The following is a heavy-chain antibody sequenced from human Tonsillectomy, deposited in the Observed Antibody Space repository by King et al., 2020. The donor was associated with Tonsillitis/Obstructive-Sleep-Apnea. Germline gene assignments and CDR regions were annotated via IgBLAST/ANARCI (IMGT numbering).Heavy chain of an antibody. CDR2: ISSSINSI. Sequence: VQLVESGGGLVQPGGSLRLSCAASGITFRTYSMHWVRQAPGKGLEWVSYISSSINSIYYADSVKGRLPISRDNAQNSLYLHMNSLRDEDSAVYYCAAHDKYTLFDYWGHGTLVTVTS. CDR3: AAHDKYTLFDY. V-gene: IGHV3-48*02. CDR1: GITFRTYS. D-gene: IGHD5-18*01. J-gene: IGHJ4*01.